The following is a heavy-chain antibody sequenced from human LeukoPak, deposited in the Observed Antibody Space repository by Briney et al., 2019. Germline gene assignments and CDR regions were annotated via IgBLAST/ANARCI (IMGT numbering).Heavy chain of an antibody. D-gene: IGHD3-22*01. CDR3: ARVGYYYDSSGYFNYYYYYYMDV. Sequence: SETLSLTCAVYGGSFSGYYWSWIRQPPGKGLEWIGYIYYSGSTNYNPSLKSRVTISVDTSKNQFSLKLSSVTAADTAVYYCARVGYYYDSSGYFNYYYYYYMDVWGKGTTVTVSS. V-gene: IGHV4-59*01. J-gene: IGHJ6*03. CDR1: GGSFSGYY. CDR2: IYYSGST.